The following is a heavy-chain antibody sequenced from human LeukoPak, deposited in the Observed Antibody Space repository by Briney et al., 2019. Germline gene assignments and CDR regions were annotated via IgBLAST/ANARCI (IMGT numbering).Heavy chain of an antibody. D-gene: IGHD4-23*01. CDR1: GFTFSDYY. V-gene: IGHV3-11*04. CDR3: ARDSPRDYGGNWAFEA. CDR2: ISSSGNTI. J-gene: IGHJ5*02. Sequence: PGGSLRLSCAASGFTFSDYYMSWIRQAPGKGLEWVSYISSSGNTIYYADSVKGRFTISKDNAKNSLYLQMNSLRAEDTAVYYCARDSPRDYGGNWAFEAWGQGTLVTVSS.